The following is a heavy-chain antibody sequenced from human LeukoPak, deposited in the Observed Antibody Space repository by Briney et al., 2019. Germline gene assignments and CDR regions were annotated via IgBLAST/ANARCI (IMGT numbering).Heavy chain of an antibody. Sequence: AAVKVSCKASGYTFTSYGISWVRQAPGQGLEWMGWISAYNSSTNYAQKLQGRVTMTTDTSTSTAYMELRSLRSDDTAVYYCARVSGYKESDYWGQGTLVTVSS. V-gene: IGHV1-18*01. CDR3: ARVSGYKESDY. J-gene: IGHJ4*02. CDR2: ISAYNSST. CDR1: GYTFTSYG. D-gene: IGHD5-12*01.